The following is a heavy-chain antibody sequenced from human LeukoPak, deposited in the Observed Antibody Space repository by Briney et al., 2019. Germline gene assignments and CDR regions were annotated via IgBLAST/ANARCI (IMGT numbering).Heavy chain of an antibody. CDR1: GFTFSDYY. CDR2: ISSSGSTV. J-gene: IGHJ4*02. CDR3: ASRSGSGSYFDY. D-gene: IGHD3-10*01. V-gene: IGHV3-11*01. Sequence: GGSLRLSCAASGFTFSDYYMSWIRQAPGKGLEWVSYISSSGSTVYYADSVKGRFTISRDNAKNSLYLQMNSLRAEDTAVYYCASRSGSGSYFDYWGQGTLVTVSS.